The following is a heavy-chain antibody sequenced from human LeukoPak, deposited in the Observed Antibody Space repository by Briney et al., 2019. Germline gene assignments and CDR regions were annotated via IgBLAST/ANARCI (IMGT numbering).Heavy chain of an antibody. CDR3: AKDTEFWSSNYFDY. V-gene: IGHV3-23*01. J-gene: IGHJ4*02. CDR2: VSGSGGST. Sequence: GGSLRLSCIASGFTFSNSAISWVPQAPGKVVEWVSGVSGSGGSTYYADSMTGRFTISRDNSKNTVDLQMNSLRAEDTAVYYCAKDTEFWSSNYFDYWGQGTLVTVSS. CDR1: GFTFSNSA. D-gene: IGHD3-3*01.